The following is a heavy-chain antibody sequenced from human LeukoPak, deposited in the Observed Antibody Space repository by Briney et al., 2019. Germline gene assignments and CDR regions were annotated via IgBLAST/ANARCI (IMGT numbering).Heavy chain of an antibody. Sequence: GGSLRLSCAASGFTFSSYAMHWVRQAPDKGVEWVAVISYDGSNKYYADSVKGRFTISRDNSKNTLYLQMNSLRAEDTAVYYCARGGWEYDAFDIWGQGTMVTVSS. CDR2: ISYDGSNK. J-gene: IGHJ3*02. V-gene: IGHV3-30-3*01. CDR1: GFTFSSYA. D-gene: IGHD1-26*01. CDR3: ARGGWEYDAFDI.